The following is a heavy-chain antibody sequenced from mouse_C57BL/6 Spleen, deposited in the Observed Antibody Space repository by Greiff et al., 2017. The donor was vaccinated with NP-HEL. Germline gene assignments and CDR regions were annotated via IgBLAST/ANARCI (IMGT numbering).Heavy chain of an antibody. CDR1: GYTFTSYW. Sequence: QVQLQQSVAELVKPGASVKLSCKASGYTFTSYWMQWVKQRPGQGLEWIGEIDPSDSYTNYNQKFKGKATLTVDTSSSTSYMQLSSLTSEDSAVYYCAREGATMITTRRAWFAYWGQGTLVTVSA. D-gene: IGHD2-4*01. CDR3: AREGATMITTRRAWFAY. V-gene: IGHV1-50*01. CDR2: IDPSDSYT. J-gene: IGHJ3*01.